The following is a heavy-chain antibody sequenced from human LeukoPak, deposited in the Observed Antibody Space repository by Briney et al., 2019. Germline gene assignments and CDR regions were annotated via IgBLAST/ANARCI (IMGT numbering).Heavy chain of an antibody. V-gene: IGHV3-53*01. Sequence: GGSLRLSCAASGFTVSNNYMSWVRQAPGKGLEWVSLIYNGGNTYYADSVKGRFTISRDNSKNTLYLQMNSLRAEDTAVYYCARIKARTFDYWGQGTLVTVSS. J-gene: IGHJ4*02. CDR1: GFTVSNNY. CDR3: ARIKARTFDY. CDR2: IYNGGNT.